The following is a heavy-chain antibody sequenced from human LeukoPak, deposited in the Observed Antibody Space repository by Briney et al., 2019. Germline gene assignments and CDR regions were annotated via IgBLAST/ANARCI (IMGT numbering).Heavy chain of an antibody. Sequence: SETLSLTSTVSGVSINSHYWSWIPQPPGKGLEWIGFIYDSGSANYRSSLESRVTMTLDTSKNQFSLKLNSVTAADTAVYYCARGFALDFWGQGTMVTVSS. J-gene: IGHJ3*01. CDR1: GVSINSHY. V-gene: IGHV4-59*11. CDR3: ARGFALDF. CDR2: IYDSGSA.